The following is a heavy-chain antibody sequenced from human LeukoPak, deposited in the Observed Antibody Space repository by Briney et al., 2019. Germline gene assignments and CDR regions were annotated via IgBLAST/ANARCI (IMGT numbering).Heavy chain of an antibody. CDR2: ISYDGSNK. Sequence: GRSLRLSCAASGFTFSSYAMHWVRQAPGKGLEWVAVISYDGSNKCYADSVKGRFTISRDNSKNTLYLQMNSLRAEDTAVYYCARVTIPWAYYYYYGMDVWGQGTTVTVSS. CDR3: ARVTIPWAYYYYYGMDV. V-gene: IGHV3-30-3*01. CDR1: GFTFSSYA. D-gene: IGHD3-16*01. J-gene: IGHJ6*02.